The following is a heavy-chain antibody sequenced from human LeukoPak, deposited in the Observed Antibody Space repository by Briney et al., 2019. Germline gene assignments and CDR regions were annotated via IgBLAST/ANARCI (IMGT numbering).Heavy chain of an antibody. CDR1: GFPFSSYT. CDR3: ARRSHASPAGYSPFFDS. V-gene: IGHV3-23*01. J-gene: IGHJ4*02. D-gene: IGHD6-13*01. Sequence: GGSLRLSCAGSGFPFSSYTINWVRQGPGKGMEWASTISHSGATYYADSVKGRFTISRDNSKDTVFLQMNSLRAEDTALYFCARRSHASPAGYSPFFDSWGQGTLVTVSS. CDR2: ISHSGAT.